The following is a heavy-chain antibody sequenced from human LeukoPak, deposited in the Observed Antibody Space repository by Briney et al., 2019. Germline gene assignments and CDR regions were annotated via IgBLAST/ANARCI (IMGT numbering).Heavy chain of an antibody. V-gene: IGHV4-61*02. Sequence: PSETLSLTCTVSGGSISSGSYYWSWIRQPAGKGLEWIGRIYTSGSTNYNPSLKSRVTISVDTSKNQFSLKLSSVTAADTAVYYCASSPLYYYDSSGYYAELSWGQGTLVTVSS. D-gene: IGHD3-22*01. CDR1: GGSISSGSYY. J-gene: IGHJ4*02. CDR3: ASSPLYYYDSSGYYAELS. CDR2: IYTSGST.